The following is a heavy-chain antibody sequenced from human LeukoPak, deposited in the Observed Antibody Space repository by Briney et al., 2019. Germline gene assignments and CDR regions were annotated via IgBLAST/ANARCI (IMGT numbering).Heavy chain of an antibody. D-gene: IGHD3-9*01. Sequence: PGGSLRLSCAASGFTFSSYEMNWVRQAPGKGLEWVSYISSSGSTIYYADSVKGRFTISRDNAKNSLYLQMNSLRAEDTAVYYCARDRDFDWFLIWGQGTMVTVSS. V-gene: IGHV3-48*03. CDR3: ARDRDFDWFLI. CDR1: GFTFSSYE. J-gene: IGHJ3*02. CDR2: ISSSGSTI.